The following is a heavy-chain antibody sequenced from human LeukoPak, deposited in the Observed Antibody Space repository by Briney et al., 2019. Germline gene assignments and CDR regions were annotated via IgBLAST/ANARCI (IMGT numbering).Heavy chain of an antibody. CDR2: IYYSGST. CDR3: ARLYTSSSRGDY. Sequence: PSETLSLTCTVSGGSISSRSYYWGWIRQPPGKGLEWIGSIYYSGSTYYNPSLKSRVTISVDTSKNQFSLKLSSVTAADAAVYYCARLYTSSSRGDYWGQGTLVTVSS. V-gene: IGHV4-39*01. CDR1: GGSISSRSYY. J-gene: IGHJ4*02. D-gene: IGHD6-6*01.